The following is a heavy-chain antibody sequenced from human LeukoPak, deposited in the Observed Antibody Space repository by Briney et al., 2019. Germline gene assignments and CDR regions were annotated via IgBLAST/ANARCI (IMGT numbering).Heavy chain of an antibody. D-gene: IGHD3-22*01. CDR1: GFTFSTYG. CDR3: AREVLDYFDTSGPADY. CDR2: IWYDGSNK. V-gene: IGHV3-33*01. J-gene: IGHJ4*02. Sequence: GGSLRLSCAASGFTFSTYGMHWVRQAPGKGLEWVALIWYDGSNKYYADSVKGRFTISRDNSKNTLYLQMNSLSAEDTAVYYCAREVLDYFDTSGPADYWGQGTLVTVSS.